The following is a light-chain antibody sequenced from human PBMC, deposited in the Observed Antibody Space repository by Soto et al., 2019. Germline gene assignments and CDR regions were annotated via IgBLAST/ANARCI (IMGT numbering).Light chain of an antibody. CDR1: SNDVGGYNY. J-gene: IGLJ1*01. CDR2: EVN. CDR3: SSFAVSNSFV. V-gene: IGLV2-8*01. Sequence: QSVLTQPPSASGSPGQSVTISCTGTSNDVGGYNYVSWYQQRPGKAPKLMIYEVNKRPSGVPDRFSGSKSGNTASLTVSGLQAGDEADYYCSSFAVSNSFVFGTGTKVTVL.